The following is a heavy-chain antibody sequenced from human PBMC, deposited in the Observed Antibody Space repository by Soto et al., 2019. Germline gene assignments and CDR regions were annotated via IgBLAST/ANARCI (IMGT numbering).Heavy chain of an antibody. CDR3: ARVARPSFRYDFWSGYYDWFDP. CDR1: GGSVSSGSYY. CDR2: IYYSGST. V-gene: IGHV4-61*01. J-gene: IGHJ5*02. D-gene: IGHD3-3*01. Sequence: SETLSLTCTVSGGSVSSGSYYWSWIRQPPGKGLEWIGYIYYSGSTNYNPSLKSRVTISVDTSKNQFSLKLSCVTAADTAVYYCARVARPSFRYDFWSGYYDWFDPWGQGTLVTVSS.